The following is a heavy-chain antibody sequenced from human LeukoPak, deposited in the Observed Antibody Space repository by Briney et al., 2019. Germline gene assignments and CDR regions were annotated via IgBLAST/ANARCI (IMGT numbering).Heavy chain of an antibody. CDR3: AIRQYDFWSPLPQPDAFDI. J-gene: IGHJ3*02. CDR1: GDSISSSSYY. Sequence: KASETLSLTCTVSGDSISSSSYYWGWIRQPPGKGLEWIGSTYYGGSTYYNPSLKSRVTISADTSNTQFSLKLSSVTAADTAVYYCAIRQYDFWSPLPQPDAFDIWGQGTMVTVSS. CDR2: TYYGGST. D-gene: IGHD3-3*01. V-gene: IGHV4-39*07.